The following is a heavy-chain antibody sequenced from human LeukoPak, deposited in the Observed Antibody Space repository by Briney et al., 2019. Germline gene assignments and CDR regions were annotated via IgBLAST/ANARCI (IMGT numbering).Heavy chain of an antibody. Sequence: ASVTVSFKASGGTFTIYAISWVRQAPGQGLEWMGWISAYNGNTNYAQKLQGRVTMTTDTSTSTAYMELRSLRSDDTAVYYCAXXXXYCGGDCYSLLNYWGQGTLVTVSS. V-gene: IGHV1-18*01. D-gene: IGHD2-21*02. J-gene: IGHJ4*02. CDR2: ISAYNGNT. CDR3: AXXXXYCGGDCYSLLNY. CDR1: GGTFTIYA.